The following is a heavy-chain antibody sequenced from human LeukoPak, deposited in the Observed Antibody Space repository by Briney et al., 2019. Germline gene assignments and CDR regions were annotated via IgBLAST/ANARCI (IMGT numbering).Heavy chain of an antibody. CDR1: GFTFSSYG. J-gene: IGHJ4*02. CDR3: AKDRSYVWGSYDY. Sequence: LGGSLRLSCAASGFTFSSYGMHWARQAPGKGLEWVAFIRYDGSNKYYADSVKGRLTISRDNSKNTLYLQMNSLRAEDTAVYYCAKDRSYVWGSYDYWGQGTLVTVSS. D-gene: IGHD3-16*01. CDR2: IRYDGSNK. V-gene: IGHV3-30*02.